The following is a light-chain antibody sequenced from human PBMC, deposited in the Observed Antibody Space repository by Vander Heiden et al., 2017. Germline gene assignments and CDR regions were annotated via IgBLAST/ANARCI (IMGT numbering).Light chain of an antibody. CDR2: QDS. V-gene: IGLV3-1*01. Sequence: SYELTQPPSVSVSPGQTASITGSGDKLGDKYACWYQQKPGHSPVLVIYQDSKRPSGIPERFSGSNSGNTATLTISGTQAMDEADYYCQAWDSSTHVVFGGGTKLTVL. CDR3: QAWDSSTHVV. J-gene: IGLJ2*01. CDR1: KLGDKY.